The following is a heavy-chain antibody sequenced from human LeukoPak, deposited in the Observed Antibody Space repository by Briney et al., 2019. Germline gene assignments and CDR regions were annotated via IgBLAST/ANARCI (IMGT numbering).Heavy chain of an antibody. Sequence: ASVQVSCKASGYPFTSYAMHWVRQAPGRGLECMGWITPSGGTNYPQKFQGRVAITRDTSITTAYMDLSRLTSDDTAVYYCARDRYGDGFAHFDYWGQGALVTVSS. CDR2: ITPSGGT. J-gene: IGHJ4*02. CDR3: ARDRYGDGFAHFDY. V-gene: IGHV1-2*02. D-gene: IGHD5-24*01. CDR1: GYPFTSYA.